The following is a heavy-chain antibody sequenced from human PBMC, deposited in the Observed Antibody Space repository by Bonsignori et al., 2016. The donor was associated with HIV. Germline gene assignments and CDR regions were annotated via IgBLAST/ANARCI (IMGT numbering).Heavy chain of an antibody. CDR2: IYYSGST. Sequence: SETLSLTCTVSGGSISSSSYYWGWIRQPPGKGLEWIGSIYYSGSTYYNPSLKSRVTISVDTSKNQFSLKLSSVTAADTAVYYCARGVPAATFDYWGPGNPGHRLL. CDR1: GGSISSSSYY. D-gene: IGHD2-2*01. CDR3: ARGVPAATFDY. J-gene: IGHJ4*02. V-gene: IGHV4-39*07.